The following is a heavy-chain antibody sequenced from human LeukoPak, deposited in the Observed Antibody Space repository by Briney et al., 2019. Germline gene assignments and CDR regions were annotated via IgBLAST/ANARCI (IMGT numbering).Heavy chain of an antibody. V-gene: IGHV1-46*01. CDR3: AREALRFLEWLPKEVDY. CDR2: INPSGGST. Sequence: ASVKVSCKASGYTFTSYYMHWVRQAPGQGLEWMGIINPSGGSTSYAQKFQGRVTMTRDMSTSTVYMELSSLRSEDTAVYYCAREALRFLEWLPKEVDYWGQGALVTVSS. D-gene: IGHD3-3*01. J-gene: IGHJ4*02. CDR1: GYTFTSYY.